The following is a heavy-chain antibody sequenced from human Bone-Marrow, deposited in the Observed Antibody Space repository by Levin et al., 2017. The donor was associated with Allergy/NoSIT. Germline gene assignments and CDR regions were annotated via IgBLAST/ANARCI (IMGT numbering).Heavy chain of an antibody. J-gene: IGHJ3*02. CDR3: ARGIIGDVRVAHKEAFDI. CDR2: IWFDGNKK. D-gene: IGHD2-8*02. CDR1: GFTFRNSG. Sequence: GGSLRLSCAASGFTFRNSGMHWVRQAPGKGLEWVAVIWFDGNKKYYVDSVKGRFTISRDNSKNTLTLQMNSLRAEDTAVYYCARGIIGDVRVAHKEAFDIWGQGTMVSVSS. V-gene: IGHV3-33*01.